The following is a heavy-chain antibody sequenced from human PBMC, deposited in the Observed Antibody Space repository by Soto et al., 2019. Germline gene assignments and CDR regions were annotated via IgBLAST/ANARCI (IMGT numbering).Heavy chain of an antibody. J-gene: IGHJ4*02. V-gene: IGHV4-31*03. D-gene: IGHD3-22*01. CDR2: IYYSGST. CDR3: ARLQHDTSGYYPYYFDY. CDR1: GGSISSGGYY. Sequence: LSLTCTVSGGSISSGGYYWSWIRQHPGKGLEWIGYIYYSGSTYYNPSLKSRVNISVVTSKNQFSLRLSSVTAADTAVYYCARLQHDTSGYYPYYFDYWGQGALVTVSS.